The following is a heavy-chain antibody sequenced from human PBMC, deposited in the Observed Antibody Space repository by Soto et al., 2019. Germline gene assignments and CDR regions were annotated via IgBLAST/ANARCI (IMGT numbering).Heavy chain of an antibody. V-gene: IGHV4-31*03. CDR2: IYYSGST. CDR3: ARDRRGYLTYGMDV. J-gene: IGHJ6*02. CDR1: GGSISSSSYY. D-gene: IGHD6-25*01. Sequence: TLSLTCTVSGGSISSSSYYWGWIRQHPGKGLEWIGYIYYSGSTYYNPSLKSRVTISVDTSKNQFSLKLSSVTAADTAVYYCARDRRGYLTYGMDVWGPGTTVTVSS.